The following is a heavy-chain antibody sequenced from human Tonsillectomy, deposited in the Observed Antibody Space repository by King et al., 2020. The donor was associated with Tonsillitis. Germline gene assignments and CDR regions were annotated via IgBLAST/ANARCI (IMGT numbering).Heavy chain of an antibody. D-gene: IGHD3-3*01. Sequence: VQLVESGGGLVQPGRSLRLSCAASGFTFDDYAMHWVRQAPGKGLEWVSGISWNSVSIGYADSVKGRFTISRDNAKNSLYLQMNSLRAEDTALYYCAKYIALTIFRYFDYWGQGTLVTVSS. CDR1: GFTFDDYA. J-gene: IGHJ4*02. CDR2: ISWNSVSI. V-gene: IGHV3-9*01. CDR3: AKYIALTIFRYFDY.